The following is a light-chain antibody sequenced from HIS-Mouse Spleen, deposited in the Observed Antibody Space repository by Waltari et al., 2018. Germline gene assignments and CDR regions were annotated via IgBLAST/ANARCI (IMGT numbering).Light chain of an antibody. CDR1: ALPKKY. J-gene: IGLJ2*01. Sequence: SYELTQPPSVSVSPGQTARITCSGDALPKKYASWYQQKSGQAPVLVIYEDSKRPSGIPERFSGSSSGTMATLTISGAQVEDEADYYCYSTDSSGKHRVFGGGTKLTVL. CDR2: EDS. CDR3: YSTDSSGKHRV. V-gene: IGLV3-10*01.